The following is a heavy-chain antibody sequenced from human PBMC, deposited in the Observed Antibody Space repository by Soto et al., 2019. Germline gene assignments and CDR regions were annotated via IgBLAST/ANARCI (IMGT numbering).Heavy chain of an antibody. J-gene: IGHJ3*02. V-gene: IGHV5-10-1*01. CDR2: IDPSDSYT. D-gene: IGHD3-22*01. CDR1: GYSFTSYW. Sequence: PGESLKISCKGSGYSFTSYWISWVRQMPGKGLEWMGRIDPSDSYTNYSPSFQGHVTISADKSISTAYLQWSSLKAPDTAMYYCARQAPLNKYDSSGYYKRGAFHIWGQGTMVTVSS. CDR3: ARQAPLNKYDSSGYYKRGAFHI.